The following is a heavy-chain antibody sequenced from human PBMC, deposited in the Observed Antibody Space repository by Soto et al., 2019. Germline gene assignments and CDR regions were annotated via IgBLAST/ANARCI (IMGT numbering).Heavy chain of an antibody. CDR2: ISSNGGST. J-gene: IGHJ4*02. CDR1: GFTFSSYA. D-gene: IGHD3-3*01. CDR3: AKVRAQYYDFWSGYPVDY. V-gene: IGHV3-64D*06. Sequence: GGSLRLSCSASGFTFSSYAMHWVRQAPGKGLEYVSAISSNGGSTYYADSVKGRFTISRDNSKNTLYLQMSSLRAEDTAVYYCAKVRAQYYDFWSGYPVDYWGQGTLVTVSS.